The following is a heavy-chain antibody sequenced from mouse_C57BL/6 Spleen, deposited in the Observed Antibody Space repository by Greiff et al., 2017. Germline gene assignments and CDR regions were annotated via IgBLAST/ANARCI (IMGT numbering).Heavy chain of an antibody. Sequence: VKLQQSGAELVRPGASVTLSCKASGYTFTDYEMHWVKQTPVHGLEWIGAIDPETGGTAYNQKFKGKAILTADKSSSTAYMELRSLTSDDSAVYYCTRRATVVEREAMDYWGQGTSVTVSS. J-gene: IGHJ4*01. V-gene: IGHV1-15*01. CDR3: TRRATVVEREAMDY. D-gene: IGHD1-1*01. CDR2: IDPETGGT. CDR1: GYTFTDYE.